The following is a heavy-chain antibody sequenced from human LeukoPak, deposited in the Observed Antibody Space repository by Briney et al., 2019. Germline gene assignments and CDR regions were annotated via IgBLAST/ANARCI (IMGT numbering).Heavy chain of an antibody. J-gene: IGHJ4*02. CDR2: IYTSGST. Sequence: SDTLSLTCTVSGGSISSGSYYWSWIRQPAGKGLEWIGRIYTSGSTSYNPSLKSRVTISLDKSKNQFSLKMSSVTAADTAVYYCANSIDFDYGDYYFDYWGQGALVTISS. V-gene: IGHV4-61*02. CDR3: ANSIDFDYGDYYFDY. CDR1: GGSISSGSYY. D-gene: IGHD4-17*01.